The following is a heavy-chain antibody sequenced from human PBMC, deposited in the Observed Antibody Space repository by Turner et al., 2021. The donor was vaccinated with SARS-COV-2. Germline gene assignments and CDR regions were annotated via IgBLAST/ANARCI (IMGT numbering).Heavy chain of an antibody. V-gene: IGHV3-66*01. J-gene: IGHJ4*02. CDR1: GFTVSSNY. CDR2: IYSGGST. Sequence: EVQLVESGGGLVQPGGSLSLSCAASGFTVSSNYMSWVRQAPGKGLEWVSVIYSGGSTYYADSVKGRFTISRDNSKNTLYLQMNSLRAEDTAVYYCARGNSSGWSYYFDYWGQGTLVTVSS. CDR3: ARGNSSGWSYYFDY. D-gene: IGHD6-19*01.